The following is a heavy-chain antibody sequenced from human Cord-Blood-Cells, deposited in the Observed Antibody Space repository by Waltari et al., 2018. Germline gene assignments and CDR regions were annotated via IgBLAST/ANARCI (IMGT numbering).Heavy chain of an antibody. CDR3: AKHVSTTVTKRGAFDI. CDR1: GGSISSSSYY. Sequence: QLQLQESGPGLVKPSETLSLTCPVSGGSISSSSYYWGWIRQPPGKGLEWIGSIYYSGSTYYNPSLKSRVTISVDTSKNQFSLKLSSVTAADTAVYYCAKHVSTTVTKRGAFDIWGQGTMVTVSS. V-gene: IGHV4-39*01. CDR2: IYYSGST. D-gene: IGHD4-17*01. J-gene: IGHJ3*02.